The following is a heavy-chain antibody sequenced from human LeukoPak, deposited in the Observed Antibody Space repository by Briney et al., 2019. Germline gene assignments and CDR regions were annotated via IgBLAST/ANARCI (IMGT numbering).Heavy chain of an antibody. CDR3: ARGFQGGPNDP. Sequence: SQTLSLTCTVSGGSISSGDYYWSWIRQPPGQGLEWIGYISLSGGTYYNPSLKSRASISLDTSRNQFSLKLSSVGAADTAVYYCARGFQGGPNDPWGQGALVTVSS. V-gene: IGHV4-30-4*01. CDR1: GGSISSGDYY. D-gene: IGHD2-15*01. J-gene: IGHJ5*02. CDR2: ISLSGGT.